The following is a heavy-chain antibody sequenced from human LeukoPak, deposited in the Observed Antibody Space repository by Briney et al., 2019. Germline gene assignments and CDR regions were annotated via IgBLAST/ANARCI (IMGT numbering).Heavy chain of an antibody. CDR2: ISSSGSTI. D-gene: IGHD5-12*01. CDR3: ATALSYSAYDYVY. CDR1: GFTFSDYY. Sequence: PGGSLRLSCAASGFTFSDYYMSWIRQAPGKGLEWVSYISSSGSTIYYADSVKGRFTLSRDNAKNSLYLQMNSLRAEDTAVYYCATALSYSAYDYVYWGQGTLVTVSS. J-gene: IGHJ4*02. V-gene: IGHV3-11*01.